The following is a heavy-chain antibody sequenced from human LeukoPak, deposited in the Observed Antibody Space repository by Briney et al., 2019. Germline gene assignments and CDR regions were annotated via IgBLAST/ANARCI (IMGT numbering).Heavy chain of an antibody. Sequence: SETLSLTCAVYGGSFSGYYWSWIRQPPGKGLEWIGEINHSGSTDYNPSLKGRVTISVDTSKNQFSLKLSSVTAADTAVYYCARWQIWFDPWGQGTLVTVSS. CDR3: ARWQIWFDP. CDR2: INHSGST. J-gene: IGHJ5*02. V-gene: IGHV4-34*01. CDR1: GGSFSGYY.